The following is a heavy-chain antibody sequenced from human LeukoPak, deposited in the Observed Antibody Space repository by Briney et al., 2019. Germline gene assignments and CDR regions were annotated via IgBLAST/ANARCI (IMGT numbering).Heavy chain of an antibody. V-gene: IGHV4-39*01. D-gene: IGHD4-11*01. Sequence: PSETLSLTCTVSGGSISSSSYYWGWIRQPPGKGLEWIGSIYYSGSTYYNPSLKSRVTISVDTSKNQFSLKLSSVTAADTAVYYCARMTTVTTWDYWGQGTLVTVSS. CDR2: IYYSGST. CDR3: ARMTTVTTWDY. J-gene: IGHJ4*02. CDR1: GGSISSSSYY.